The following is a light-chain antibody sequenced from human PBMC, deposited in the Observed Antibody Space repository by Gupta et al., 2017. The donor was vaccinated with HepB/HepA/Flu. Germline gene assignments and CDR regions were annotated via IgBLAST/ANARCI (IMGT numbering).Light chain of an antibody. Sequence: SVLTPPPLLSGATGQRVTLSCTGSTSNIWAGYAAHSYQQLPGAAPKLLSVVNNNRPAGVPDRVSSSRSGTTAYLAITVLRDEDEADDDGQSFDGSMSADVFGTGTKVTVL. CDR3: QSFDGSMSADV. CDR1: TSNIWAGYA. J-gene: IGLJ1*01. CDR2: VNN. V-gene: IGLV1-40*01.